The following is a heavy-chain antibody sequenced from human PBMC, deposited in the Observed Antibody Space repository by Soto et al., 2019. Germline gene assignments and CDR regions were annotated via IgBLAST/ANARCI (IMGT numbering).Heavy chain of an antibody. V-gene: IGHV5-51*01. J-gene: IGHJ4*02. Sequence: PGESLKISCKGSGYSFSSYWIGWVRQMPGKGPEWMGIIFPSDSDTRYRPSFQGQVTISADLSISTAYLQWSSLKASDTAIYYCATPYVNYDYWGQGTLVTVSS. CDR2: IFPSDSDT. D-gene: IGHD3-16*01. CDR1: GYSFSSYW. CDR3: ATPYVNYDY.